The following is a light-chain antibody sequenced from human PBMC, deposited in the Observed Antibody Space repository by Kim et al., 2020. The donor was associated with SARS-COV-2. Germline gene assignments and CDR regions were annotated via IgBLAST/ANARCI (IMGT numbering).Light chain of an antibody. CDR2: EVS. CDR3: CSYAGSSTFERV. CDR1: SSDVGSYNL. Sequence: QSALTQPASVSGSPGQSITISCTGTSSDVGSYNLVSWYQQHPGKAPKLMIYEVSKRPSGVSTRFSGSKSGNTASLTISGLQAEDEADYYCCSYAGSSTFERVFGGGTQLTVL. V-gene: IGLV2-23*02. J-gene: IGLJ3*02.